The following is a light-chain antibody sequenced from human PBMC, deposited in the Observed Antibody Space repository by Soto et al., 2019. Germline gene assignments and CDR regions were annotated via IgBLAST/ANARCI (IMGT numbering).Light chain of an antibody. CDR2: EDN. Sequence: NFMLTQPHSVSESPEKTVTISCTRSSGSIASNYVQWYQQRPGSAPTTVIYEDNQRPSGVPDRFSGSIDSSSNSASLTISGLKTEDEADYYCQSYDDSHRWVFGGGTKLTVL. V-gene: IGLV6-57*04. CDR3: QSYDDSHRWV. CDR1: SGSIASNY. J-gene: IGLJ3*02.